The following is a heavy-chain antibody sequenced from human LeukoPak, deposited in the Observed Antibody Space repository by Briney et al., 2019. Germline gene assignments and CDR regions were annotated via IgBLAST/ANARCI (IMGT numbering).Heavy chain of an antibody. J-gene: IGHJ6*03. Sequence: ASVKVSCKASGYTFTSYAMNWVRQAPGQGLEWMGGIIPIFGTANYAQKFQGRVTITADESTSTAYMELSSLRSEDTAVYYCARSNWGNYYYYYMDVWGKGTTVTISS. CDR1: GYTFTSYA. V-gene: IGHV1-69*13. CDR2: IIPIFGTA. CDR3: ARSNWGNYYYYYMDV. D-gene: IGHD7-27*01.